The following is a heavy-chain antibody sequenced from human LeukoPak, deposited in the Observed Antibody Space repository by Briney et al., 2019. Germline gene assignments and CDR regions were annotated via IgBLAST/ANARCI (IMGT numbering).Heavy chain of an antibody. CDR3: ALIVVVPAAMENWFDP. CDR2: MNPNSGNT. CDR1: GYTFTSYD. J-gene: IGHJ5*02. D-gene: IGHD2-2*01. Sequence: ASVKVSCKASGYTFTSYDINWVRQATGQGLEWMGWMNPNSGNTGYAQKFQGRVTMTRDTSISTAYMELSRLRSDDTAVYYCALIVVVPAAMENWFDPWGQGTLVTVSS. V-gene: IGHV1-8*01.